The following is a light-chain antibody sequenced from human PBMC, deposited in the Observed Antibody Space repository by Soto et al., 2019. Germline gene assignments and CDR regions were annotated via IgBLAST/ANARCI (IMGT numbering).Light chain of an antibody. CDR3: SSYTSSSTLLYV. V-gene: IGLV2-14*01. CDR1: SSDVGGYNY. CDR2: DVS. Sequence: QSALTQPASVSGSPGQSITISCTGTSSDVGGYNYVSWYQQHPGKAPKLMIYDVSNRPSGVSNRFSGSKSGNTASLTISGLQVEDEADYYCSSYTSSSTLLYVFGTGTKLNVL. J-gene: IGLJ1*01.